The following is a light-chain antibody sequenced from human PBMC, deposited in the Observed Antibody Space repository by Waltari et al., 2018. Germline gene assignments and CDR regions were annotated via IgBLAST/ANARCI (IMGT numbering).Light chain of an antibody. CDR1: QSISSW. Sequence: DIQMTQSPSTLSASVGDRVTITCRASQSISSWLAWYQQKPGKAPKLLIYKASSLESGVPSRFSGSGSGTEFTLTISSLQPDDCATYYCQQYNSYSRTFAQGTKVEIK. J-gene: IGKJ1*01. V-gene: IGKV1-5*03. CDR3: QQYNSYSRT. CDR2: KAS.